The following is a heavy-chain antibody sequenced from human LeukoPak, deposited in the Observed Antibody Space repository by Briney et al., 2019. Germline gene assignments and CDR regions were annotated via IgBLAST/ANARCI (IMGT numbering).Heavy chain of an antibody. Sequence: PSETLSLTCNVSGYSIGSGLYWAWIRQSPGKGLEWIAMISHTGSPYNSPSLRSRVTISLDTSKNQFSLKLKSVTAADTAEYYCARERLPDSGSSGYEDYWGQGTLVTVSS. CDR2: ISHTGSP. CDR3: ARERLPDSGSSGYEDY. CDR1: GYSIGSGLY. V-gene: IGHV4-38-2*02. J-gene: IGHJ4*02. D-gene: IGHD3-22*01.